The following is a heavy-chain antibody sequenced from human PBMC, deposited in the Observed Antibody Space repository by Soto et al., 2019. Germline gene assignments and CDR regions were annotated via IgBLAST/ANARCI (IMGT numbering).Heavy chain of an antibody. CDR1: GFTFSDSY. J-gene: IGHJ4*02. CDR2: IDNSGSTI. CDR3: TRDDAYYDRSGFREDYFDY. V-gene: IGHV3-11*01. D-gene: IGHD3-22*01. Sequence: PGGSLTLSCAVSGFTFSDSYMSWIRQAPGKGLEWVSYIDNSGSTIYYADSVKGRFTVSRDNAKNSLSLQMNSLRADDTAVYYCTRDDAYYDRSGFREDYFDYWGQGTLVTVSS.